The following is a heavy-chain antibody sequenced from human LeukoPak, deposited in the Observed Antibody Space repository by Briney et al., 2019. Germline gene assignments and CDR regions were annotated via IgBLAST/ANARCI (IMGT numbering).Heavy chain of an antibody. CDR1: GASVSGKR. D-gene: IGHD4-23*01. Sequence: KPSETHSPICAVYGASVSGKRWSWVRQPSGKGLEWIGEINHRGSTNYNPSLKSRVTISLDTSKNQFSLELSSVTAADTAVYYCARHASGYGGSSYCDFWGQGTLVTVSS. CDR2: INHRGST. CDR3: ARHASGYGGSSYCDF. J-gene: IGHJ4*02. V-gene: IGHV4-34*01.